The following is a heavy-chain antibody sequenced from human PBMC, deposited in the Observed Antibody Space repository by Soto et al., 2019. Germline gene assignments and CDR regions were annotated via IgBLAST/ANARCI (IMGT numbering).Heavy chain of an antibody. J-gene: IGHJ4*02. CDR3: AKEGATRPRAGGGATYYFDY. CDR1: GFTFSSYG. V-gene: IGHV3-30*18. Sequence: GGSLRLSCAASGFTFSSYGMHWVRQAPGKGLEWVAVISYDGSNKYYADYVKGRFTISRDNSKNTLYLQMNSLRAEDTAGYYCAKEGATRPRAGGGATYYFDYWGQGTLVTVSS. CDR2: ISYDGSNK. D-gene: IGHD1-26*01.